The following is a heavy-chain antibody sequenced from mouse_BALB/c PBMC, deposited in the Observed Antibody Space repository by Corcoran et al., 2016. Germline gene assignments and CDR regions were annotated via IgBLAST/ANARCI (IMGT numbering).Heavy chain of an antibody. CDR3: ARTGSSFYWYFDV. J-gene: IGHJ1*03. Sequence: QVQLQQSGAELVRPGASVTLSCKASGYTFTDYEMNWVKQTHVQGLEWIGVIDPDNGGTGYNQKFKGKATLTADKSSSTAYMELNSLTSEDSAGYCCARTGSSFYWYFDVGGTGTTVTVSS. D-gene: IGHD1-1*01. CDR1: GYTFTDYE. V-gene: IGHV1-15*01. CDR2: IDPDNGGT.